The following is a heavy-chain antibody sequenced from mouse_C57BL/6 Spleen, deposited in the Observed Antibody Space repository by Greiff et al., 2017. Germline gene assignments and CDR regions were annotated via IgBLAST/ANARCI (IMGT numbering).Heavy chain of an antibody. CDR1: GYAFTNYL. D-gene: IGHD4-1*01. V-gene: IGHV1-54*01. Sequence: QVQLQQSGAELVRPGTSVKVSCKASGYAFTNYLIEWVKQRPGQGLEWIGVINPGSGGTNYNEKFKGKATLTADKSSSTAYMQLSSLTSEDSAVYFCARGWDGAWFAYWGQGTLVTVSA. CDR2: INPGSGGT. J-gene: IGHJ3*01. CDR3: ARGWDGAWFAY.